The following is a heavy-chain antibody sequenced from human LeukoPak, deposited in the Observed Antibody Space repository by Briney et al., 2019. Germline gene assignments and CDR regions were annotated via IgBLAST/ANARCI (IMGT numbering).Heavy chain of an antibody. D-gene: IGHD6-19*01. J-gene: IGHJ4*02. CDR1: GGSISSSSYY. V-gene: IGHV4-30-4*08. CDR3: AREQWLARSYFFDY. Sequence: SETLSLTCTVSGGSISSSSYYWDWIRQPPGKGLEWIGYIYYSGSTYYNPSLKSRVTISVDTSKNQFSLKLSSVTAADTAVYYCAREQWLARSYFFDYWGQGTLVTVSS. CDR2: IYYSGST.